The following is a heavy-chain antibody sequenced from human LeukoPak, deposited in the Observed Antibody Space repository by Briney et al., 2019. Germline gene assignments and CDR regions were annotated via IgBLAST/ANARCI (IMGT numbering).Heavy chain of an antibody. Sequence: PGGSLRLFCAASGFPFNIYAMSWVRQAPGKGLEWLSLISGSGGSTSYADSVKGRFTISKDNSKSTLYLQMNSLRAEDTALYYCAKIAYCGGGCLSTIGRWGQGTLVTVSS. V-gene: IGHV3-23*01. CDR3: AKIAYCGGGCLSTIGR. CDR2: ISGSGGST. D-gene: IGHD2-21*02. CDR1: GFPFNIYA. J-gene: IGHJ4*02.